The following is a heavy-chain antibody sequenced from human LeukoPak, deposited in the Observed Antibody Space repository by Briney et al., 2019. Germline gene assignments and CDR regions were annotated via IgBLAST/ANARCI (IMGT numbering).Heavy chain of an antibody. Sequence: GGSLRLSCAASGFTFSSYGMHWVRQAPGKGLERVAVISYDGSNKYYADSVKGRFTISRDNSKNTLYLQMNSLRAEDTAVYYCAKVGYSSGWYGGYYFDYWGQGTLVTVSS. V-gene: IGHV3-30*18. CDR3: AKVGYSSGWYGGYYFDY. CDR2: ISYDGSNK. D-gene: IGHD6-19*01. CDR1: GFTFSSYG. J-gene: IGHJ4*02.